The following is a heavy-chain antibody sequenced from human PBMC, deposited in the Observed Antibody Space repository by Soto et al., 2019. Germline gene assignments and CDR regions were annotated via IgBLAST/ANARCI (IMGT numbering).Heavy chain of an antibody. J-gene: IGHJ5*02. CDR1: GFSFTKYA. V-gene: IGHV3-23*01. Sequence: GGSLRPSCDASGFSFTKYAMSWVRQPPGEGPEWVSGISGSGGSTYYVDSVKGRVTISRDNSKNTVYLQMNSLRAEDTAVYYCAKDLHDYRISWFDLWDQGTLVTVSS. CDR2: ISGSGGST. D-gene: IGHD4-4*01. CDR3: AKDLHDYRISWFDL.